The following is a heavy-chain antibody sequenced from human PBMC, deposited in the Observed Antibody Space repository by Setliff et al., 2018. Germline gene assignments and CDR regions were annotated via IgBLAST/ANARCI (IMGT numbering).Heavy chain of an antibody. Sequence: PGGSLRLSCAASGFTFSGYYMQWVRQAPGKGLEWVSYIGESGSNKEYADSVKGRFTLSRDNLKNTLYLQMNSLRVEDTAVYYCARDLGIAALGTDLDYWGLGTLVTVSS. V-gene: IGHV3-30*02. J-gene: IGHJ4*02. CDR2: IGESGSNK. D-gene: IGHD6-13*01. CDR1: GFTFSGYY. CDR3: ARDLGIAALGTDLDY.